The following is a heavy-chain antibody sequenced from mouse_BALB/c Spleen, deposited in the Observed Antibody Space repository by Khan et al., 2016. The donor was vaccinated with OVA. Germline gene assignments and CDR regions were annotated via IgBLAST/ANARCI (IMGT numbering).Heavy chain of an antibody. Sequence: VQLVESGPGLGAPSQSLSITCTVSGFSLSRYNIHWIRQPPGKSLEWLGMIWGGGGTDYNSTLKSRLSIRKDNSKSQVLLKMNSLQTDDTAMYYCARAYYRYDGYYAMDYWGQGTSVTASS. CDR3: ARAYYRYDGYYAMDY. J-gene: IGHJ4*01. V-gene: IGHV2-6-4*01. CDR1: GFSLSRYN. CDR2: IWGGGGT. D-gene: IGHD2-14*01.